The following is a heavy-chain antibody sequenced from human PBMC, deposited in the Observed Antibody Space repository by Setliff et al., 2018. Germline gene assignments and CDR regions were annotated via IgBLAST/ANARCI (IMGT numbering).Heavy chain of an antibody. CDR1: GDSISSTYH. V-gene: IGHV4-59*01. J-gene: IGHJ4*02. Sequence: SETLSLTCNVSGDSISSTYHWGWIRQSPGKGLEWIGSIYYSGSTNYNPSLKSRVTISVDTSKNQFSLKLTSGTAADTAVYYCARDSKDWGQGTLVTVSS. CDR2: IYYSGST. CDR3: ARDSKD.